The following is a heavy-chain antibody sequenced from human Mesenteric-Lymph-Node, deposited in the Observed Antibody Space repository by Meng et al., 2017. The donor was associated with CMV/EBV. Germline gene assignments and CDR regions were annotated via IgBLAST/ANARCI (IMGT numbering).Heavy chain of an antibody. CDR1: GASISSFYD. D-gene: IGHD6-19*01. CDR3: ARPFPSWQSPRLDPFGA. J-gene: IGHJ5*02. V-gene: IGHV4-39*01. CDR2: VHYTGST. Sequence: GSGPRRRKPSGTLCPTCTVSGASISSFYDWGWIRQPPGRGLEWIGSVHYTGSTYYSPSLKSRVTVSVDTSKNQFSLRLTSVTAADTAVYYCARPFPSWQSPRLDPFGAWGQGTLVTVSS.